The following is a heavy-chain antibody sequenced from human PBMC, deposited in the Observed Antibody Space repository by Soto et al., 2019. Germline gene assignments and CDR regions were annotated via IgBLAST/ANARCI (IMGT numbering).Heavy chain of an antibody. V-gene: IGHV3-48*01. J-gene: IGHJ6*03. CDR1: GFTASPYT. Sequence: GGSLRLSCAASGFTASPYTMNWVRQVPGKGLEWVSSISYSGSTIYYADSVEGRFTVSRDDISNSLYLQMNSLRAEDTAMYYCARERNYYYMDVWGKGTTVTVSS. CDR3: ARERNYYYMDV. CDR2: ISYSGSTI.